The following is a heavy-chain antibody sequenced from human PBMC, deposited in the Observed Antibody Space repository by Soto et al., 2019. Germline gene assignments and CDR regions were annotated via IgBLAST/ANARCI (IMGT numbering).Heavy chain of an antibody. CDR2: INPTTTTT. Sequence: ASVKVSCKASEHTFSTYSLHWGRQAPGQGLEWMGVINPTTTTTTDAQKFQGRVTMTRDTSTSTVFLELSSLRSGDTAVYFCARDLYSTSWYVRAFDMWG. J-gene: IGHJ3*02. CDR1: EHTFSTYS. CDR3: ARDLYSTSWYVRAFDM. D-gene: IGHD6-13*01. V-gene: IGHV1-46*03.